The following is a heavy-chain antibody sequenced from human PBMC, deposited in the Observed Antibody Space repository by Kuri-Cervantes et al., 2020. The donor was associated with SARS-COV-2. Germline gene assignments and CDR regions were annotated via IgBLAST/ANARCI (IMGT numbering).Heavy chain of an antibody. CDR3: ASYSSSSYFDY. Sequence: SQTLSLTCAVSGYSIRSGYYWGWIRQPPGKGLEWIGSIYHSGNTYYNPSLKSRVTISVDASKNQFSLKLSSVTAADTAVYYCASYSSSSYFDYWGQGTLVTVSS. CDR2: IYHSGNT. D-gene: IGHD6-13*01. V-gene: IGHV4-38-2*01. CDR1: GYSIRSGYY. J-gene: IGHJ4*02.